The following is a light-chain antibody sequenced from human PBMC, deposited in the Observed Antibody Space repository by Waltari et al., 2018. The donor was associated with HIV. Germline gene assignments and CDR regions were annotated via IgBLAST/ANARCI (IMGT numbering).Light chain of an antibody. CDR3: VAWDESLNGWV. CDR2: SNK. V-gene: IGLV1-44*01. J-gene: IGLJ3*02. CDR1: SSNIGSNT. Sequence: QSVLTQPPSASGTPGQRVTISCSGGSSNIGSNTVNWYQQIPGTAPTLLIYSNKQPASGLPVRFYGSKSGTSASLASSGLQSEDEADYYCVAWDESLNGWVFGGGTKLTVL.